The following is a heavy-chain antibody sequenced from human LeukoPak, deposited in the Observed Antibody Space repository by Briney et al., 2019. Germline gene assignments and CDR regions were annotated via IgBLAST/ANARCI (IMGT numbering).Heavy chain of an antibody. CDR3: ARGTITMVRGVIPNYFDY. J-gene: IGHJ4*02. CDR2: IYTSGST. D-gene: IGHD3-10*01. CDR1: GGSISIYY. V-gene: IGHV4-4*07. Sequence: SETLSLTCTVSGGSISIYYWSWIRQPAGKGLEWIGRIYTSGSTNYNPSLKSRVTMSVDTSKNQFSLKLSSVTAADTAVYYCARGTITMVRGVIPNYFDYWGQGTLVTVSS.